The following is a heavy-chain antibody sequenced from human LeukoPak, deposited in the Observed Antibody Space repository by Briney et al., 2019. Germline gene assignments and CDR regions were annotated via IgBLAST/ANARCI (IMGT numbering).Heavy chain of an antibody. D-gene: IGHD2-15*01. CDR2: IYSGGST. CDR3: ASPYCSGGSCHDGMDV. Sequence: GGSLILSCAASGFTVSSNYMSWVRQAPGKGLEWVSVIYSGGSTYYADSVKGRFTISRDNSKNTLYLQMNSLRAEDTAVYYCASPYCSGGSCHDGMDVWGQGTTVTVSS. J-gene: IGHJ6*02. V-gene: IGHV3-53*01. CDR1: GFTVSSNY.